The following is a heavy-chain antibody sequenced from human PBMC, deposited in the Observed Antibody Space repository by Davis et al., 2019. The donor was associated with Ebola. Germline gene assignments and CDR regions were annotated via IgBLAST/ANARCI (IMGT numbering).Heavy chain of an antibody. CDR3: ASTTRLHLGETYDY. V-gene: IGHV3-33*01. CDR2: IWYDGSRK. J-gene: IGHJ4*02. Sequence: PGGSLRLSCAASGFNFRSYGMHWVRQAPDKGLEWVAVIWYDGSRKYYGDSVKGRFTISRDNSKNTLYLQMNSLRAEDTAVYYCASTTRLHLGETYDYWGQGTLVTVSS. CDR1: GFNFRSYG. D-gene: IGHD3-16*01.